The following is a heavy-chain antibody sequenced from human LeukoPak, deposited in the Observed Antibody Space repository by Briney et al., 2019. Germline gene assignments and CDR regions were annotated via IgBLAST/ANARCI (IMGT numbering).Heavy chain of an antibody. Sequence: SETLSLTCTVSGGSISSYYWSWIRQPPGKGLEWIGYIYYSGSTNYNPSLKSRVTISVDTSKNQFSLKLSSVTAADTAVYYCARDFINCSGGSCYHDALDIWGQGTMVTVSS. CDR1: GGSISSYY. D-gene: IGHD2-15*01. J-gene: IGHJ3*02. CDR2: IYYSGST. V-gene: IGHV4-59*01. CDR3: ARDFINCSGGSCYHDALDI.